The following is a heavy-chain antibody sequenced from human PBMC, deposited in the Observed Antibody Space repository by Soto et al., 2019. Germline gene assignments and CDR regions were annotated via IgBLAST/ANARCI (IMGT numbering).Heavy chain of an antibody. Sequence: QVQLVESGGNVVQPGRSLRLSCAASGFSFSSHGMHWVRQAPGKGLEWVAHLWAGGNIRYYAYSVKDRFTISSDHSKNTLYLQMDSLGAEDTAVYYCARDAQHLANYGMDVWGQGTTVTVSS. CDR2: LWAGGNIR. D-gene: IGHD3-3*02. CDR3: ARDAQHLANYGMDV. CDR1: GFSFSSHG. V-gene: IGHV3-33*01. J-gene: IGHJ6*02.